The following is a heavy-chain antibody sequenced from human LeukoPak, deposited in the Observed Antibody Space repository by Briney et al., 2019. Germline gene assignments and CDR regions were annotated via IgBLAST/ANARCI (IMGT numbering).Heavy chain of an antibody. V-gene: IGHV3-15*01. Sequence: GGSLRLSCAASGFTFSHAWMSWVRQAPGKGLEWVGRIISKTEAGTTDYAAPVKGRFTISRDDSRNTLFLQMNSLKTGDTGVYYCLTGIRSGYYGFWSQGTLVTVSS. J-gene: IGHJ4*02. D-gene: IGHD3-22*01. CDR2: IISKTEAGTT. CDR1: GFTFSHAW. CDR3: LTGIRSGYYGF.